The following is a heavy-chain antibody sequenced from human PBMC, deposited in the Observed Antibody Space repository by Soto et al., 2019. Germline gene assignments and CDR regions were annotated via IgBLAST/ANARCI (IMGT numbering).Heavy chain of an antibody. V-gene: IGHV3-9*01. CDR2: SGWNSGSV. Sequence: EVQLVESGGGLVQPGRSLRLSCAASGFAFDDFAMHWVRLAPGKGLEWVSGSGWNSGSVAYADSVKGRFTISRDNAKNSLYLQMNSLRAEDTALYYCVKDSHYFGMDVWGQGTTVTVSS. CDR1: GFAFDDFA. D-gene: IGHD3-10*01. J-gene: IGHJ6*02. CDR3: VKDSHYFGMDV.